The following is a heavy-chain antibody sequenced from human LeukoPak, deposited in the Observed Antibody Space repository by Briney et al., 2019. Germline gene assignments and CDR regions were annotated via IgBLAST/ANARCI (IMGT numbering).Heavy chain of an antibody. CDR2: IYHSGST. CDR1: GGSISRGDYY. J-gene: IGHJ4*02. V-gene: IGHV4-31*03. CDR3: ARAPGGSAYQAATFDF. D-gene: IGHD2-15*01. Sequence: SETLSLTCSVSGGSISRGDYYWSWIRQHPGKGLEWIGYIYHSGSTFYNPSLKSRLTIPLDTSNNQFSLKLTSVTAADTAVYYCARAPGGSAYQAATFDFWGQGTPVTVSS.